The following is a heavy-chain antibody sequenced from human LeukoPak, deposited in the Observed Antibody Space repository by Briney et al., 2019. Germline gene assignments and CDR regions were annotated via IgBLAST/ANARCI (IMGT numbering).Heavy chain of an antibody. CDR2: INPSGGST. D-gene: IGHD6-13*01. CDR1: GYTFTSYY. CDR3: ARVSGKIAAAGPYYFDY. J-gene: IGHJ4*02. V-gene: IGHV1-46*01. Sequence: ASVKVSCKASGYTFTSYYMHWVRQAPGQGLEWMGIINPSGGSTSYAQKFQGRVTMTRDTSTSTVYMELSSLRSEDTAVYYCARVSGKIAAAGPYYFDYWGQGTLVTVSS.